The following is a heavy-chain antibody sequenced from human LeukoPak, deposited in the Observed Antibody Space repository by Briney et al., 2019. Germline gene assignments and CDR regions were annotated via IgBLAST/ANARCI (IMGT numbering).Heavy chain of an antibody. CDR1: AFTFRSDW. Sequence: GGSLRLSCATSAFTFRSDWMTWVRQAPGKGLEWVANINHDGSKKHYVDSVKGRFTISRDNTENSLFLQLNSLRAEDTAMYYCARILWGSGASNWFDPWAQGTLVTVSS. D-gene: IGHD2-15*01. CDR2: INHDGSKK. CDR3: ARILWGSGASNWFDP. J-gene: IGHJ5*02. V-gene: IGHV3-7*01.